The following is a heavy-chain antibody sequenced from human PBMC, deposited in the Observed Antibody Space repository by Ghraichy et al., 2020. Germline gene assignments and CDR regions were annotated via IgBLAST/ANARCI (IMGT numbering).Heavy chain of an antibody. Sequence: SETLSLTCTVSGGSISSYYWSWIRQPPGKGLEWIGYIYYSGSTNYNPSLKSRVTISVDTSKNQFSLKLSSVTAADTAVYYCASTVRYYYDSSGYYALDYWGQGTLVTVSS. V-gene: IGHV4-59*01. CDR1: GGSISSYY. J-gene: IGHJ4*02. D-gene: IGHD3-22*01. CDR3: ASTVRYYYDSSGYYALDY. CDR2: IYYSGST.